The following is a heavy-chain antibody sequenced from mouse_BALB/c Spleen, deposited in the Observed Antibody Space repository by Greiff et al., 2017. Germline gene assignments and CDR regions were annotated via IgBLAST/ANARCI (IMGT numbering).Heavy chain of an antibody. CDR2: ISSGGSYT. CDR1: GFTFSSYT. J-gene: IGHJ2*01. D-gene: IGHD1-1*01. V-gene: IGHV5-6-4*01. CDR3: TRDRDGNHYFDY. Sequence: EVQRVESGGGLVKPGGSLKLSCAASGFTFSSYTMSWVRQTPEKRLEWVATISSGGSYTYYPDSVKGRFTISRDNAKNTLYLQMSSLKSEDTAMYYCTRDRDGNHYFDYWGQGTTLTVSS.